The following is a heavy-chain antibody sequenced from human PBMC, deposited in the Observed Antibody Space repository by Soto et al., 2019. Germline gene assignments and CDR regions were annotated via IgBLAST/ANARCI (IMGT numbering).Heavy chain of an antibody. J-gene: IGHJ4*02. CDR1: GYSFHNFG. V-gene: IGHV1-18*04. CDR3: ARGPPSGSFSLTPRY. D-gene: IGHD1-26*01. CDR2: ISGQIAKA. Sequence: ASVKVSCKASGYSFHNFGIIWVRQAPGQGLEWMGWISGQIAKANYAQKFQGKVTMTTDTSTSTAYMELNTLTYDDTAMYYCARGPPSGSFSLTPRYWGQGTLVTVSS.